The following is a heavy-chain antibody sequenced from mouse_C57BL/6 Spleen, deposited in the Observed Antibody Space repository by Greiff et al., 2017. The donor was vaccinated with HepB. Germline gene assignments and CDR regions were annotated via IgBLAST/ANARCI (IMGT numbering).Heavy chain of an antibody. Sequence: QVQLQQSGAELARPGASVKLSCKASGYTFTSYGINWVKQRPGQGLEWIGWIFPGSGSTYYNEKFKGKATLTVDKSSSTAYMLLSSLTSEDSAVYFCARGDDYDEGYAMDYWGQGTSVTVSS. J-gene: IGHJ4*01. D-gene: IGHD2-4*01. V-gene: IGHV1-75*01. CDR1: GYTFTSYG. CDR3: ARGDDYDEGYAMDY. CDR2: IFPGSGST.